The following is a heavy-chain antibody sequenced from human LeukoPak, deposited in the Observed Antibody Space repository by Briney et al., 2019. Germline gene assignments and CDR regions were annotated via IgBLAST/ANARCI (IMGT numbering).Heavy chain of an antibody. CDR3: ASEAATIDAFDI. D-gene: IGHD6-25*01. J-gene: IGHJ3*02. V-gene: IGHV1-2*02. CDR1: GYTFTGYH. CDR2: INPNSGGT. Sequence: ASVKVSCKASGYTFTGYHMHWVRQAPGQGLEWMGWINPNSGGTNYAQKFQGRVTMTRDTSISTAYMELSRLRSDDTAVYYCASEAATIDAFDIWGQGTMVTVSS.